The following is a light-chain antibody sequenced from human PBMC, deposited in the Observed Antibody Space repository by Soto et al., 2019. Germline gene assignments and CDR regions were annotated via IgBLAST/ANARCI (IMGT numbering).Light chain of an antibody. CDR2: GAS. CDR3: QQYGDAPLT. V-gene: IGKV3-20*01. Sequence: ENVLTQSPGTLSLSPGERATLSYRASQAVSGSYVAWYQQKPGQTPRLLIYGASSGATGIPDSFSGSGSGTDFTLTISRLEPEDFAVYHCQQYGDAPLTVGGGTKVEIK. CDR1: QAVSGSY. J-gene: IGKJ4*01.